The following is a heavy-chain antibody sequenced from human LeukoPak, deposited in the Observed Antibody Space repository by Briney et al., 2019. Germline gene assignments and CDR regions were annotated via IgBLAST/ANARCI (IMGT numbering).Heavy chain of an antibody. CDR2: MYYSGST. Sequence: SETLSLTCSVSGGSISSSGYYWGWIRQAPGKGLEWIGSMYYSGSTSHNPSLRSRVTISVDTSKNQFSLKLSYVTAADTAVYYCAGHRVGAGQYFDYWGQGNPVPASS. CDR3: AGHRVGAGQYFDY. V-gene: IGHV4-39*01. J-gene: IGHJ4*02. D-gene: IGHD1-26*01. CDR1: GGSISSSGYY.